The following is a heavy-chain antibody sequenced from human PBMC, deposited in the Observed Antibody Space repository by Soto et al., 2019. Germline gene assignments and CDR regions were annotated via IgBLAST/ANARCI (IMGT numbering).Heavy chain of an antibody. CDR3: ARVPPPSLVVITTHFDY. J-gene: IGHJ4*02. CDR1: GYTFTSQN. V-gene: IGHV1-46*01. D-gene: IGHD3-22*01. Sequence: GASVKVSCKASGYTFTSQNMHWVRQAPGQGLEWMGVINPSIGTTTYAQKFQGRVTMTSDTSTSSVYMEVSSLRSEDTAVYYCARVPPPSLVVITTHFDYWGQGTLVTVSS. CDR2: INPSIGTT.